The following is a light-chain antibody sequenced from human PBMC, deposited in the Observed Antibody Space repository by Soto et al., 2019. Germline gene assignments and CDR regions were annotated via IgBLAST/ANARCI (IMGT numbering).Light chain of an antibody. CDR1: QSSSIW. Sequence: DIPMTQSPSTLSASVGDRVTITCRASQSSSIWLAWYQQKPGKAPKLLIYKASILESGVPSRFSGSRTGTEFTLIISSLQPDDFPTYYCPQYNSFWTFGQGNKVEI. J-gene: IGKJ1*01. CDR2: KAS. CDR3: PQYNSFWT. V-gene: IGKV1-5*03.